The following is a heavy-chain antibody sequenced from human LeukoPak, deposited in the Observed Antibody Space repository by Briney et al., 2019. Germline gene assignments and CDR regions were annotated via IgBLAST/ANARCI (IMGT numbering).Heavy chain of an antibody. CDR1: GFTFSNYW. CDR3: ARDRATAMFDY. J-gene: IGHJ4*02. Sequence: PGGSLGLSCAASGFTFSNYWMSWVRQAPGKGLEWVANIKQDGSDKYYEASVKGRFTISRDNANNSLYLQMNSLRVEDTAVYYCARDRATAMFDYWAQGTLVTVFS. D-gene: IGHD5-18*01. V-gene: IGHV3-7*01. CDR2: IKQDGSDK.